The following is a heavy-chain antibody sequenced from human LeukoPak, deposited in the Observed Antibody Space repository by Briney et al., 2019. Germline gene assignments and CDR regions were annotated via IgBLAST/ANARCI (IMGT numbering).Heavy chain of an antibody. CDR1: GGTFSSYA. V-gene: IGHV1-69*13. Sequence: SVKVSCKASGGTFSSYAISWVRQAPGQGLEWMGGIIPIFGTANYAQKFQGRVTITAGESTSTAYMELSSLRSEDTAVYYCARRVTYYGSGSYLDYYYGMDVWGKGTTVTVSS. CDR3: ARRVTYYGSGSYLDYYYGMDV. CDR2: IIPIFGTA. J-gene: IGHJ6*04. D-gene: IGHD3-10*01.